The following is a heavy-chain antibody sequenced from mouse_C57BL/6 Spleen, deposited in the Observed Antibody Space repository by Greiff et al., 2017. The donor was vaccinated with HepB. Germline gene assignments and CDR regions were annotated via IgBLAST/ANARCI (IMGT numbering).Heavy chain of an antibody. J-gene: IGHJ2*01. CDR2: INPSSGYT. D-gene: IGHD1-1*01. Sequence: VQLQQSGAELAKPGASVKLSCKASGYTFTSYWMHWVKQRPGQGLEWIGYINPSSGYTKYNQKFKDKATLTADKSSSTAYMQLSSLTYEDSAVYYCATSPYGSRTDFDYWGQCTTLTVSS. CDR1: GYTFTSYW. CDR3: ATSPYGSRTDFDY. V-gene: IGHV1-7*01.